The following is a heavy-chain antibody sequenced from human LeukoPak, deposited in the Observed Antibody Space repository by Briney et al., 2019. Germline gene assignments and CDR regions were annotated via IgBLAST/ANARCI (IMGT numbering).Heavy chain of an antibody. D-gene: IGHD3-22*01. CDR3: ARLYYYDSRGYYGWFDP. Sequence: SETLSLTCTVSGGSISSYYWSWIRQPPGKGLEWIGYIYYSGSTNYNPSLKSRVTISVDTSKNQFSLKLSSVTAADTAVYYCARLYYYDSRGYYGWFDPWGQGTLVTVSS. CDR1: GGSISSYY. J-gene: IGHJ5*02. CDR2: IYYSGST. V-gene: IGHV4-59*01.